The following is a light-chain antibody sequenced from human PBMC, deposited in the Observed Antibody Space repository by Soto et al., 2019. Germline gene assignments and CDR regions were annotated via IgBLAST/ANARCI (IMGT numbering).Light chain of an antibody. Sequence: DIVMTQAPESLSVSLGERAXXXXXSXXGXFYPSINKNYLAWYXXKQRQXXKXXIYWASIRGSGVPDRFSGSGSGTDLTITISSLQAEDGEVYYGQQYFDNSITFGQGTRLEIK. CDR1: XGXFYPSINKNY. J-gene: IGKJ5*01. CDR3: QQYFDNSIT. CDR2: WAS. V-gene: IGKV4-1*01.